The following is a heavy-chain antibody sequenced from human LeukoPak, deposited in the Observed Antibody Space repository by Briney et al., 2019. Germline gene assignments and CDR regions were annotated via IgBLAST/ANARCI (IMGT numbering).Heavy chain of an antibody. CDR3: ARSTEYYYDSSGYYRIFDY. CDR1: GGSFSGYY. J-gene: IGHJ4*02. D-gene: IGHD3-22*01. Sequence: PSETLSLTCAVYGGSFSGYYWSWIRQPPGKGLEWIGEINHSGSTNYNPSLKSRVTISVDTSKNQFSLKLSSVTAADTAVYYCARSTEYYYDSSGYYRIFDYWGQGTLVTVSS. V-gene: IGHV4-34*01. CDR2: INHSGST.